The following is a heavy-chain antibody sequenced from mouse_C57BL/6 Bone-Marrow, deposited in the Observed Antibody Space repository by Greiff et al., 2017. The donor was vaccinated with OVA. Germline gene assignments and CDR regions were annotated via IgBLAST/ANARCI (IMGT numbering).Heavy chain of an antibody. V-gene: IGHV7-3*01. CDR2: IRNKANGYTT. Sequence: EVQLVESGGGLVQPGGSLSLSCAASGFTFTDYYMSWVRQPPGKALEWLGFIRNKANGYTTEYSASVKGRFTISRDNSQSILYLQMNALRAEDSATYYCARYIGSSYEDYWYFDVWGTGTTVTVSS. CDR1: GFTFTDYY. J-gene: IGHJ1*03. D-gene: IGHD1-1*01. CDR3: ARYIGSSYEDYWYFDV.